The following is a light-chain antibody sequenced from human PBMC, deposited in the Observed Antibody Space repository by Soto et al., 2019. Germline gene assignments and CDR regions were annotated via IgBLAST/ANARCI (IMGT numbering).Light chain of an antibody. CDR1: DIRFKS. J-gene: IGLJ2*01. Sequence: SSELTQPSSVSAAPGQTAMITCGGNDIRFKSVHWYQQKPGLAPILVIYNDRDRTSGIPERFSGSTSVSTATLTISGAEAGDEADYYCQVWDSTSEHVVFGGGTKLTVL. CDR2: NDR. V-gene: IGLV3-21*02. CDR3: QVWDSTSEHVV.